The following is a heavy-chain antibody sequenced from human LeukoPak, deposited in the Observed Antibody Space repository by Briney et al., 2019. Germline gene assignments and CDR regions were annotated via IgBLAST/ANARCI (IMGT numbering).Heavy chain of an antibody. V-gene: IGHV4-30-4*08. D-gene: IGHD4-23*01. Sequence: PSQTLSLTCTVSGGSISSGDYYWRWIRQPPGTGLEWLGYIYYSGSTYYNPSLKSRVTISVDTSKNQFSLKLSSVTAADTAVYYCARSTVVTHYYYYMDVWGKGTTVTVSS. CDR3: ARSTVVTHYYYYMDV. J-gene: IGHJ6*03. CDR1: GGSISSGDYY. CDR2: IYYSGST.